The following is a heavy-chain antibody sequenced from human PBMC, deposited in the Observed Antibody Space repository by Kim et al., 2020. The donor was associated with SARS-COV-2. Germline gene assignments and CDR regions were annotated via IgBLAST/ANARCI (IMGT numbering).Heavy chain of an antibody. J-gene: IGHJ4*02. V-gene: IGHV3-33*01. CDR2: IWRDGSKA. Sequence: GGSLRLSCAASGFTFSSFGMHWVRQARGKGLEWVAVIWRDGSKAYYADSVTGRFTAPRDDSKDTLYLQMNSLRAEETAIYYCARVIENQNWYPNDFWGQGTQVIVSS. CDR3: ARVIENQNWYPNDF. D-gene: IGHD6-13*01. CDR1: GFTFSSFG.